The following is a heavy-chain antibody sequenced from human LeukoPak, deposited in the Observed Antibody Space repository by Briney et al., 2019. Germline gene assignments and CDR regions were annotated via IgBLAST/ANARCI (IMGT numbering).Heavy chain of an antibody. CDR3: ARQRTQLDAFDI. CDR2: ISSSGSTI. CDR1: GFTFSSYE. J-gene: IGHJ3*02. V-gene: IGHV3-48*03. D-gene: IGHD5-18*01. Sequence: GGSLRLSCAASGFTFSSYEMNWVRQAPGKGLEWVSYISSSGSTIYYADSVKGRFTISRDNAKNSLYLQMNSLRAEDTAVYYCARQRTQLDAFDIWGQGTMVTVSS.